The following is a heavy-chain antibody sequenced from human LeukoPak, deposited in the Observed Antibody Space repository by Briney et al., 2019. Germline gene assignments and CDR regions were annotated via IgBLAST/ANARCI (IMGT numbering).Heavy chain of an antibody. V-gene: IGHV3-7*03. CDR2: IKTDGSQI. J-gene: IGHJ5*02. D-gene: IGHD5-18*01. CDR3: ARQFYTAIVLFWFDP. CDR1: GFTFSSYW. Sequence: GGSLRLSCVASGFTFSSYWMTWVRQAPGKGLEWVANIKTDGSQIYYVDSVKGRFTISRDNAKNSLYLQMNSLRAEDTAVYYCARQFYTAIVLFWFDPWGLGTLVTVSS.